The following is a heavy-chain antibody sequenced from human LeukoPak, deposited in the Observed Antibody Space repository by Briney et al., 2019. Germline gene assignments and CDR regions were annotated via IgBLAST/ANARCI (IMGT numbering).Heavy chain of an antibody. J-gene: IGHJ4*02. CDR2: MNPNSGNT. CDR1: GYTFTSYD. V-gene: IGHV1-8*01. D-gene: IGHD6-13*01. CDR3: ARGARIAAAGRPSAAHY. Sequence: ASVKVSCKASGYTFTSYDINWVRQATGQGLEWMGWMNPNSGNTGYAQKFQGRVTMTRNTSTSTAYMELSSLRSEDTAVYYCARGARIAAAGRPSAAHYWGQGTLVTVSS.